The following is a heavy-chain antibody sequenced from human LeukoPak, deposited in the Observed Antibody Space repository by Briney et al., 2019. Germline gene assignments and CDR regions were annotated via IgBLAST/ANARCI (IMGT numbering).Heavy chain of an antibody. J-gene: IGHJ4*02. CDR2: IIPIFGTA. CDR3: ARVEYSGSYYGAFDY. Sequence: ASVKVSCKASGGTFSSYAICWVRQAPGQGLEWMGGIIPIFGTANYAQKFQGRVTITTDESTSTAYMELSSLRSEDTAVYYCARVEYSGSYYGAFDYWGQGTLVTVSS. D-gene: IGHD1-26*01. V-gene: IGHV1-69*05. CDR1: GGTFSSYA.